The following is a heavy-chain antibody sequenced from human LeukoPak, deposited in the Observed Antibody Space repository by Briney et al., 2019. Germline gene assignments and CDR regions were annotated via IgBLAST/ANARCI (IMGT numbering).Heavy chain of an antibody. CDR2: ISDGSTYI. Sequence: GGSLRLSCAASGFTFSTYSMNWVRQAPGKGLEWVSSISDGSTYIYYADSVKGRFTISRDNAKNSLYLQMNSLRADDTAVYYCARGLVVVPAAIRTYYYYYMDVWGKGTTVTVSS. CDR3: ARGLVVVPAAIRTYYYYYMDV. CDR1: GFTFSTYS. V-gene: IGHV3-21*01. J-gene: IGHJ6*03. D-gene: IGHD2-2*02.